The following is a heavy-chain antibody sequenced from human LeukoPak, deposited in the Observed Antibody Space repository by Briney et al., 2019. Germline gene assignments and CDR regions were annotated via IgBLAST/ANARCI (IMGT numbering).Heavy chain of an antibody. CDR3: ARDMGGSGSQPDY. J-gene: IGHJ4*02. V-gene: IGHV3-33*01. CDR2: IWYDGNKK. CDR1: GFTFSAYG. Sequence: GRSLRLSCEASGFTFSAYGMHWVRQAPGKGLEWVAIIWYDGNKKYYADSVKGRFVISRDNSENTLYLQMNSLRAEDTAVYYCARDMGGSGSQPDYWGQGTLVTVSS. D-gene: IGHD3-10*01.